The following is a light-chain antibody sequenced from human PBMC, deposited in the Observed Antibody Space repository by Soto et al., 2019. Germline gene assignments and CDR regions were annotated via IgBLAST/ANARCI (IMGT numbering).Light chain of an antibody. V-gene: IGKV3-15*01. CDR1: QSVSSN. CDR2: GAS. Sequence: EIVMAQAPSTLSVSPGERATLSCRASQSVSSNLARYQQKPGQAPRLLIYGASTRATGTPARFSGSGSGTEFTLTITSLQSEDFALYYCQQYHNLWTFGRGTKVDIK. CDR3: QQYHNLWT. J-gene: IGKJ1*01.